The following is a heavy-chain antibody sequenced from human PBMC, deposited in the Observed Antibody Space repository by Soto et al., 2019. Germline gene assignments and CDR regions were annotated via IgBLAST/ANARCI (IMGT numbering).Heavy chain of an antibody. CDR3: ARAAYYYDSSGNGGGWFDP. D-gene: IGHD3-22*01. CDR2: INPSGGST. J-gene: IGHJ5*02. V-gene: IGHV1-46*01. Sequence: GASVKVSCKASGYTFTSYYMHLVRQAPGQGLEWMGIINPSGGSTSYAQKFQGRVTMTRDTSTSTVYMELSSLRSEDTVVYYCARAAYYYDSSGNGGGWFDPWGQGTLVTVSS. CDR1: GYTFTSYY.